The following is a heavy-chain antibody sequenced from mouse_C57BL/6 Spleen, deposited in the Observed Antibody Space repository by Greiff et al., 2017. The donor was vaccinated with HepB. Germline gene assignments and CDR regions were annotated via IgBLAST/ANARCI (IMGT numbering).Heavy chain of an antibody. J-gene: IGHJ4*01. D-gene: IGHD2-10*02. CDR1: GYTFTDYN. CDR3: ARSYGNYLYAMDY. Sequence: VQLKESGPELVKPGASVKMSCKASGYTFTDYNMHWVKQSHGKSLEWIGYINPNNGGTSYNQKFKGKATLTVNKSSSTAYMELRSLTSEDSAVYYCARSYGNYLYAMDYWGQGTSVTVSS. CDR2: INPNNGGT. V-gene: IGHV1-22*01.